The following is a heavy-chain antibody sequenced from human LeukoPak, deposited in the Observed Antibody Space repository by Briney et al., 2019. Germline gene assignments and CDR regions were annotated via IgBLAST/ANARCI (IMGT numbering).Heavy chain of an antibody. Sequence: SETLSLTCTVSGGSISSYYWSWIRQPPGRGLEWIGYIYYSGSTNYNPSLKSRVTISVDTSKNQFSLKLSSVTAADTAVYYCARDSGGNSGVDYWGQGTLVTVSS. CDR1: GGSISSYY. V-gene: IGHV4-59*01. J-gene: IGHJ4*02. D-gene: IGHD4-23*01. CDR3: ARDSGGNSGVDY. CDR2: IYYSGST.